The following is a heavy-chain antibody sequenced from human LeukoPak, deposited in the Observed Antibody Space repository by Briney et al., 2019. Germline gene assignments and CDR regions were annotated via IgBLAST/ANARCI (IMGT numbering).Heavy chain of an antibody. D-gene: IGHD3-10*01. Sequence: SETLSLTCAVYGGSFSGYYWSWIRQPPGKGLEWIGEINQSGSTNYNPSLKSRVTISVDTSKNQFSLKLSSVTAADTAVYYCARGLTYVVRGVISYYYGMDVWGKGTTVTVSS. CDR3: ARGLTYVVRGVISYYYGMDV. V-gene: IGHV4-34*01. CDR1: GGSFSGYY. J-gene: IGHJ6*04. CDR2: INQSGST.